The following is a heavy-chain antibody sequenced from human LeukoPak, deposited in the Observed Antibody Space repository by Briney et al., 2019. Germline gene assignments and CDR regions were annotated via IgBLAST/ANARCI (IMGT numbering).Heavy chain of an antibody. CDR1: GFTFSNFW. J-gene: IGHJ4*02. CDR2: ISGDGSST. Sequence: GGSLRLSCAASGFTFSNFWMHWVRQVPGKGLVWVSRISGDGSSTAYADSVKGRLTVSRDNAKDTLYLQMNSLRAEETAVYYCAKDIDCSSSSCGRDYWGQGTLVTVSS. D-gene: IGHD2-2*01. CDR3: AKDIDCSSSSCGRDY. V-gene: IGHV3-74*01.